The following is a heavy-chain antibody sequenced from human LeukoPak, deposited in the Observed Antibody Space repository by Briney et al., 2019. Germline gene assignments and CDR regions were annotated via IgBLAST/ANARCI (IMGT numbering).Heavy chain of an antibody. CDR1: GITFGNNW. J-gene: IGHJ5*02. V-gene: IGHV3-74*01. CDR2: INSDGGGA. CDR3: ARDVPHYWFDT. Sequence: GGSLRLSCAASGITFGNNWMHWVRQGPGKGLVWISRINSDGGGAIYADSVKGRFTVPRDNAKNTLYLQMNSLRAEDTAVYYCARDVPHYWFDTWGQGTLVTVSS.